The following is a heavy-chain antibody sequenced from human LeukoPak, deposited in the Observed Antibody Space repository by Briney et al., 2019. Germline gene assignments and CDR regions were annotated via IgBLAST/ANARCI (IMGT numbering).Heavy chain of an antibody. CDR1: GFTFSTYW. D-gene: IGHD6-13*01. V-gene: IGHV3-7*04. Sequence: GGSLRLSCAASGFTFSTYWMSWVRQAPGKGLEWVANIRQDGSDKYYVDSVKGRFTISRDNAKNSLYLEMDGLRAEDTAVYYCVRMYTNNWLLWYWGQGTLVSVSP. J-gene: IGHJ4*02. CDR2: IRQDGSDK. CDR3: VRMYTNNWLLWY.